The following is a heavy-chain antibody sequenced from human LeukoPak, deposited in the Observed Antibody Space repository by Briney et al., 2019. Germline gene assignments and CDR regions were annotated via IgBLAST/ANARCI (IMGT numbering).Heavy chain of an antibody. J-gene: IGHJ4*02. D-gene: IGHD3-3*01. CDR1: GYTFTGYY. Sequence: ASVKVSCKASGYTFTGYYMHWVRQAPGQGLEWMGIINPSGGSTSYAQKFQGRVTMTRDTSTSTVYMELSSLRSEDTAVYYCARDVGGNDFWSGYTFHWGQGTLVTVSS. CDR3: ARDVGGNDFWSGYTFH. V-gene: IGHV1-46*01. CDR2: INPSGGST.